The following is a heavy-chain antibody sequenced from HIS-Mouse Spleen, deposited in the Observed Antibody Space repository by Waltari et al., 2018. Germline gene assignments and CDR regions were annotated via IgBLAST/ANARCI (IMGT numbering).Heavy chain of an antibody. D-gene: IGHD4-17*01. J-gene: IGHJ4*02. Sequence: QVQLQQWGAGLLKPSETLSLTCAVYGGSFSGSYWSWIRQPPGKGLEWIGEINHSGSTNYNPYLKSRVTISVDTSKNQFSLKLSSVTAADTAVYYCARGRSPATVTIGYYFDYWGQGTLVTVSS. V-gene: IGHV4-34*01. CDR1: GGSFSGSY. CDR3: ARGRSPATVTIGYYFDY. CDR2: INHSGST.